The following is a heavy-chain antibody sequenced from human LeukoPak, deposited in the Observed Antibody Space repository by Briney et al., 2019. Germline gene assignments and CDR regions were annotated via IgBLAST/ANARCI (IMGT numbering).Heavy chain of an antibody. CDR1: GYTFTGYY. CDR3: ARGDCSGGSCLFDY. D-gene: IGHD2-15*01. J-gene: IGHJ4*02. CDR2: INPNSGGT. V-gene: IGHV1-2*02. Sequence: EASVKVSCKASGYTFTGYYMHWVRQAPGQGLEWMGWINPNSGGTNYAQKFQGRGTMTRDTSISTAYMELSRLRSDDTAVYYCARGDCSGGSCLFDYWGQGTLVTVSS.